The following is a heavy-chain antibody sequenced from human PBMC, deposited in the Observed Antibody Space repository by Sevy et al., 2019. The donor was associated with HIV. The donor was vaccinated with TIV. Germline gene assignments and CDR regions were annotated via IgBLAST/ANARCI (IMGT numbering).Heavy chain of an antibody. Sequence: GESLRLSCTASGFTFSTYAMSWVRQAPGKGLEWVSGISGSASTTYYGGAAYYADSVKGRFTITRDNAKNTLYLEMNSLRDEDSAVFHCARGLLARPRGDYWYFDLWGRGTLVTVSS. CDR2: ISGSASTTYYGGAA. J-gene: IGHJ2*01. CDR1: GFTFSTYA. V-gene: IGHV3-23*01. CDR3: ARGLLARPRGDYWYFDL. D-gene: IGHD6-6*01.